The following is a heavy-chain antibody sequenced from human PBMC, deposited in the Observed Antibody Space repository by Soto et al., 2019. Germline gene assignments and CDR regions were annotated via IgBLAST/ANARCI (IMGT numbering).Heavy chain of an antibody. CDR1: GFTFSSYG. D-gene: IGHD2-2*02. CDR3: AKQGEERVVPAAIRSQLLYYYYYYGMDV. Sequence: QVQLVESGGGVVQPGRSLRLSCAASGFTFSSYGMHWVRQAPGKGLEWVAVISYDGSNKYYADSVKGRFTISRDNSKNTLYLQMNSLRAEDTAVYYCAKQGEERVVPAAIRSQLLYYYYYYGMDVWGQGTTVTVSS. CDR2: ISYDGSNK. V-gene: IGHV3-30*18. J-gene: IGHJ6*02.